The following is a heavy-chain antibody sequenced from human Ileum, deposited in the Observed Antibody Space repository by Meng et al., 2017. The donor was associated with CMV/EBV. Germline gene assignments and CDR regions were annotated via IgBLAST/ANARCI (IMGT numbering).Heavy chain of an antibody. V-gene: IGHV3-30*02. CDR3: AKGMYYYDNSGPHDY. J-gene: IGHJ4*02. CDR2: IRNDGSFQ. D-gene: IGHD3-22*01. Sequence: SAFTFSTYGMHWIRQAPGKGLEWVAFIRNDGSFQHYVDSVKGRFTISRDNTKNTLFLQMNSLSPDDTAVYYCAKGMYYYDNSGPHDYWGQGTLVTVSS. CDR1: AFTFSTYG.